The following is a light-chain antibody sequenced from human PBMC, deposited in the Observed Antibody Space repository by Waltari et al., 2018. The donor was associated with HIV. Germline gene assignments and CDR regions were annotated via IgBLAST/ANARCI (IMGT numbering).Light chain of an antibody. J-gene: IGLJ2*01. Sequence: SYELTQPPSVSVSPGQTASITCSGDQLGDKFVCWYQQRPGQPPVLVMYQDSKRPSGIPARFSGSNSGNTATLTITGTQSMDEADYYCQAWDRSVVFGGWTKLTVL. V-gene: IGLV3-1*01. CDR3: QAWDRSVV. CDR2: QDS. CDR1: QLGDKF.